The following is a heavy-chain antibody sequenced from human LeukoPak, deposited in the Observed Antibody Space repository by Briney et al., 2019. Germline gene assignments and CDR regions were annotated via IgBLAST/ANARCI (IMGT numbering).Heavy chain of an antibody. D-gene: IGHD1-20*01. CDR3: ARDFGNWNFDY. V-gene: IGHV3-11*04. CDR2: ISSSGSTV. J-gene: IGHJ4*02. Sequence: GGSLRLSCAASGFTFSDYYMSWIRQAPGKGLEWVSYISSSGSTVYYADPVKGRFTISRDNAKNSLNLQMNSLRAEDTAVYYCARDFGNWNFDYWGQGTLVTVSS. CDR1: GFTFSDYY.